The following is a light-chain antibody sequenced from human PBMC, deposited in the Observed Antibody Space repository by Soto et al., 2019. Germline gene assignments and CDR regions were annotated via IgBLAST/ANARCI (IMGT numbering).Light chain of an antibody. CDR2: KAS. Sequence: DIQMTQSPSTLSASVGDRVTITCRAGQSISTWLAWYQKKPGKAPKLLIYKASSLESGVPSRFSGSGSGTEFTLTISSLQPDDFATYYCQQYNSYSGTFGQGTKGEIK. V-gene: IGKV1-5*03. CDR3: QQYNSYSGT. J-gene: IGKJ1*01. CDR1: QSISTW.